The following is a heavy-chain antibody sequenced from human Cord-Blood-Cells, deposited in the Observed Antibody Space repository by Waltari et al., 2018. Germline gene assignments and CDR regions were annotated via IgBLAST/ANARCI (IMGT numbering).Heavy chain of an antibody. CDR2: IYYSGST. CDR1: GGSLSSHY. V-gene: IGHV4-59*11. J-gene: IGHJ4*02. D-gene: IGHD2-2*01. Sequence: QVQLQESRPGLVKPSETLSLTGTVPGGSLSSHYCSWIRQPPGKGLAWIGYIYYSGSTNYNPSLKSRVTISVDTSKNQFSLKLSSVTAADTAVYYCASLGCSSTSCYDYWGQGTLVTVSS. CDR3: ASLGCSSTSCYDY.